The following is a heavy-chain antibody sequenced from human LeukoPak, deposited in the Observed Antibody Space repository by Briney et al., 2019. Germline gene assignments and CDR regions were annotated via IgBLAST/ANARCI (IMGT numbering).Heavy chain of an antibody. Sequence: PGGSLRLPCAASGFTVSNKYMSWVRQAPGTGLEWVALTYTDGSAHYADSVKGRFTISRDNSKNTLFLQLNSLRAEDSALYYCAGGYTNTRSALWAFDIWGRGTMVTVSS. CDR3: AGGYTNTRSALWAFDI. D-gene: IGHD6-13*01. J-gene: IGHJ3*02. CDR1: GFTVSNKY. V-gene: IGHV3-53*01. CDR2: TYTDGSA.